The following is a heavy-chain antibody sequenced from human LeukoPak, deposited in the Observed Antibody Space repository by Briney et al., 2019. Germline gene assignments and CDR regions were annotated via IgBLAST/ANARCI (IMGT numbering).Heavy chain of an antibody. CDR2: ISAYNGNT. V-gene: IGHV1-18*01. Sequence: ASVKVSCKASGYTFTSYGISWVRQAPGQGLEWMGWISAYNGNTNYAQKLQGRVTMTTDTSTSTAYMELRSLRSDDTAVYYCARVDTYYDFWSGYSAHWFDPWGQGTLVTVSS. CDR1: GYTFTSYG. D-gene: IGHD3-3*01. CDR3: ARVDTYYDFWSGYSAHWFDP. J-gene: IGHJ5*02.